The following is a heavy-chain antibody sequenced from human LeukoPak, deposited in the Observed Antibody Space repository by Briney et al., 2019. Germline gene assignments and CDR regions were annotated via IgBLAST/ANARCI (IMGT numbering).Heavy chain of an antibody. CDR1: GFTFSSYG. CDR3: ARAPAFGESYFDY. D-gene: IGHD3-10*01. V-gene: IGHV3-30*03. J-gene: IGHJ4*02. Sequence: GGSLRLSCAASGFTFSSYGMHWVRQAPGRGLEWVAVISYDGSNKYYADSVKGRFTISRDNSKNTLYLQMNSLRAEDTAVYYCARAPAFGESYFDYWGQGTLVTVSS. CDR2: ISYDGSNK.